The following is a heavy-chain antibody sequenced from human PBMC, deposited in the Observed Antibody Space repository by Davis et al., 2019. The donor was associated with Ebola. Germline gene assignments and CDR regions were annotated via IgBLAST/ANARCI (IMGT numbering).Heavy chain of an antibody. CDR2: ISSGSSYI. V-gene: IGHV3-21*01. CDR3: ARGGYYYSYMDV. CDR1: GFTFSNYD. Sequence: GESLKISCAASGFTFSNYDMNWVRQAPGKGLEWVSSISSGSSYIYYADSVKGRFTISRDNAKNSLYLQMNSLRAEDTAVYYCARGGYYYSYMDVWGKGTTVSVSS. J-gene: IGHJ6*03.